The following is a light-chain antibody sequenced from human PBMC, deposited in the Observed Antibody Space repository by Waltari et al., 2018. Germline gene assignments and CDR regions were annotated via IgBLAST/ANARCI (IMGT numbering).Light chain of an antibody. Sequence: IQMTQSPSSLSASVGYRVPITCRASQSISSSLNWYQQIPGKAPKLLIYVASTLQSGVPSRFSGSGSGTDFSLTITSLQPEDFATYYCQQSYTTAYTFGQGTKLEIK. CDR1: QSISSS. V-gene: IGKV1-39*01. J-gene: IGKJ2*01. CDR3: QQSYTTAYT. CDR2: VAS.